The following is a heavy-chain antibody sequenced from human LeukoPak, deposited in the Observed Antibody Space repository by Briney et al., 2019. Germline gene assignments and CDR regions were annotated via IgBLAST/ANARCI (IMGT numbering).Heavy chain of an antibody. Sequence: SETLSLTCAVSGYSLSSGYYWGWIRQPPGKGLEWIGYIYYSGSTNYNPSLKRRVTISVDTSKNQFSLKLSSVTAADTAVYYCARGSYYYYMDVWGKGTTVTVSS. V-gene: IGHV4-61*01. CDR3: ARGSYYYYMDV. J-gene: IGHJ6*03. CDR1: GYSLSSGYY. CDR2: IYYSGST.